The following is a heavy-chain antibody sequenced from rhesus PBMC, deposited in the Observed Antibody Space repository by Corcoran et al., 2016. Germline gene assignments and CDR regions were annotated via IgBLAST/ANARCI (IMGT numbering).Heavy chain of an antibody. CDR3: ARGQRPVGIWDLTFDY. D-gene: IGHD2-27*01. CDR2: ISGSSGST. V-gene: IGHV4-165*01. Sequence: QVQLQESGPGLVKPSETLSLTCAVSGGSFRGYYWGWIRQPPGQGLEWVGYISGSSGSTDYNPSLKSRVTISTDTSKNQFSLKLSSVTAADTAVYYCARGQRPVGIWDLTFDYWGQGVLVTVSS. J-gene: IGHJ4*01. CDR1: GGSFRGYY.